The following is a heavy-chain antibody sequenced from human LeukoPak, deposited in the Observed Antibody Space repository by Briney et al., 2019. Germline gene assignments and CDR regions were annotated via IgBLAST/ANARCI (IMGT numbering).Heavy chain of an antibody. CDR3: ARRSSGTSGLDY. J-gene: IGHJ4*02. Sequence: GGSLRLSCIVSGFTLSSYSMNWVRQAPGKGLEWVAVIWTDGSKKSYADSVKGRFTFTRDNSKNMLYLQMDSLRADDTAVYYCARRSSGTSGLDYWGQGILVTVSS. CDR2: IWTDGSKK. CDR1: GFTLSSYS. D-gene: IGHD1-26*01. V-gene: IGHV3-33*08.